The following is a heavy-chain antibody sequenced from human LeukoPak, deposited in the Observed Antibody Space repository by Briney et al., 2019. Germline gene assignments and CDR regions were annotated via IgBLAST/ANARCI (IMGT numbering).Heavy chain of an antibody. J-gene: IGHJ5*02. CDR3: ARGYCSSTSCYYWFDP. CDR2: IIPIFGIA. CDR1: GGTLSSYA. V-gene: IGHV1-69*04. Sequence: SVKVSCKASGGTLSSYAISWVRQAPGQGLEWMGRIIPIFGIANYAQKFQGRVTITADKSTSTAYMELSSLRSEDTAVYYCARGYCSSTSCYYWFDPWGQGTLVTVSS. D-gene: IGHD2-2*01.